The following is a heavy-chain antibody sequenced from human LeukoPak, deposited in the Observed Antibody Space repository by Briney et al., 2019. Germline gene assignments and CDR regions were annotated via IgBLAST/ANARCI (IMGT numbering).Heavy chain of an antibody. CDR1: GYTFTGYY. D-gene: IGHD3-22*01. CDR3: ATDGYDSSGYYSKI. J-gene: IGHJ4*02. Sequence: GASVKVSCKASGYTFTGYYMHWLRQAPGQGLEWMGWINPNSGGTNYAQKFQGRVTMARDTSISTAYMELSRLRSDDTAVYYCATDGYDSSGYYSKIWGQGTLVTVSS. CDR2: INPNSGGT. V-gene: IGHV1-2*02.